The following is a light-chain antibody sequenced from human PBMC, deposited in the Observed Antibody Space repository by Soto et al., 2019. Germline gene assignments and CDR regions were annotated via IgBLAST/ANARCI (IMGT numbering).Light chain of an antibody. CDR1: NIGSIS. V-gene: IGLV3-21*01. Sequence: SYELTQPPSVSVTPGKTATIACGGDNIGSISVHWYQHKPGQAPLLVISYDPDRPSGIPERFSGSNSGSTATLASSRGEAGDEADYYCQVWDTGTDQQVFGGGTKPTVL. J-gene: IGLJ2*01. CDR2: YDP. CDR3: QVWDTGTDQQV.